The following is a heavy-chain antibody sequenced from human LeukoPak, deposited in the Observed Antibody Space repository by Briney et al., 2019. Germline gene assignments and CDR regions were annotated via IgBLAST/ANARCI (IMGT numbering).Heavy chain of an antibody. CDR1: GYTFTGYY. CDR2: INPNSGGT. J-gene: IGHJ3*02. CDR3: ARSLEWLYDAFDI. D-gene: IGHD3-3*01. V-gene: IGHV1-2*06. Sequence: ASVKVSCKASGYTFTGYYMHWVRQAPGQGLEWMGRINPNSGGTNYAQTFQGRVTMTRDTSISTAYMQLSRLRSDDTAVYYCARSLEWLYDAFDIWGQGTMVTVSS.